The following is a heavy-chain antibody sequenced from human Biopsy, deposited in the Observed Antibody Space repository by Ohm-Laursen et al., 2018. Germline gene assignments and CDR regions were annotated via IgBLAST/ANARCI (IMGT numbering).Heavy chain of an antibody. D-gene: IGHD3-3*01. CDR2: IITVSETA. J-gene: IGHJ6*02. CDR3: AREDTNYDLWSGPQNYYYNGMDV. CDR1: GGAFTNYA. V-gene: IGHV1-69*01. Sequence: GSSVKVSCKASGGAFTNYAINWVRQAPGHGLEWMGGIITVSETAGYAERFQGRVTITADVTTTTAYMDLSGLRSEDTAVYYCAREDTNYDLWSGPQNYYYNGMDVWGQGTTVTVSS.